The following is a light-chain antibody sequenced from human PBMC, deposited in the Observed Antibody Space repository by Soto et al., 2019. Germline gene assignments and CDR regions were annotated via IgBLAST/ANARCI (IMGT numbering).Light chain of an antibody. CDR1: QSISSW. CDR3: QQYESLPLT. Sequence: DIQMTQSPSTLSASVGDRVTITCRASQSISSWLAWYQQKPGKAPKRLIYKASSLESGVPSRFSGSGSGTEFTLTISSLQPDDFATYYCQQYESLPLTFGQGTRLDIK. V-gene: IGKV1-5*03. CDR2: KAS. J-gene: IGKJ5*01.